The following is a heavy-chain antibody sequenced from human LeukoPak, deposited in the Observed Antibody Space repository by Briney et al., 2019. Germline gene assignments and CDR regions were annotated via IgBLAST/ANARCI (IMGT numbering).Heavy chain of an antibody. D-gene: IGHD3-22*01. CDR2: IYYSGST. J-gene: IGHJ3*02. CDR1: GGSISSSSYY. Sequence: PSETLSLTCTVSGGSISSSSYYWGWIRQPPGKGLEWIGGIYYSGSTYYNPSLKSRVTISVDTSKNQFSLRLSSVTAADTAVYYCARGGYYDRSGNSYKFGFDMWGQGTMVTVSS. CDR3: ARGGYYDRSGNSYKFGFDM. V-gene: IGHV4-39*01.